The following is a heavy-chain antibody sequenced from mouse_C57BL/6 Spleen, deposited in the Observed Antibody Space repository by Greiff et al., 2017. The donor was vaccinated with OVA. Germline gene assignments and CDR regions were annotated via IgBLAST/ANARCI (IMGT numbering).Heavy chain of an antibody. V-gene: IGHV1-85*01. J-gene: IGHJ2*01. CDR1: GYTFTSYD. CDR3: ARDPFDY. Sequence: VKLMESGPELVKPGASVKLSCKASGYTFTSYDINWVKQRPGPGLEWIGWIYPRDGSTKYNEKFKGKATLTVDTSSSTAYMELHSLTSEDSAVYFCARDPFDYWGQGTTLTVSS. CDR2: IYPRDGST.